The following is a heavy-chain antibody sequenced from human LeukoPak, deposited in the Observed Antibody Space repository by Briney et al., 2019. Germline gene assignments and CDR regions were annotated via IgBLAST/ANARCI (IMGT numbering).Heavy chain of an antibody. CDR1: GDSICRKW. Sequence: PSETLSLTCALSGDSICRKWGSGGRPPLGGGLEWIRESYQSGSNNYSPSLKSRVPISIDKSKNQLSLKLSSVTAADTAVYYCARECERGYSYGPPWGQGTLVTVSS. V-gene: IGHV4-4*02. D-gene: IGHD5-18*01. CDR2: SYQSGSN. CDR3: ARECERGYSYGPP. J-gene: IGHJ4*02.